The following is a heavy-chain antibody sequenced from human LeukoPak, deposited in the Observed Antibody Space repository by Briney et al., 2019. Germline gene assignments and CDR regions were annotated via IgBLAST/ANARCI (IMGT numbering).Heavy chain of an antibody. V-gene: IGHV3-23*01. D-gene: IGHD2-15*01. CDR2: ISGSGATT. Sequence: GGSLRLSCAASGFTFTSHAMSWVRQAPGKGLDWVSAISGSGATTYYADSVKGRFTISRDNSKNTQYLQMNSLRAEDTAVYYCAREPSAYCSGGSCYFKDWGQGTLVTVSS. J-gene: IGHJ4*02. CDR1: GFTFTSHA. CDR3: AREPSAYCSGGSCYFKD.